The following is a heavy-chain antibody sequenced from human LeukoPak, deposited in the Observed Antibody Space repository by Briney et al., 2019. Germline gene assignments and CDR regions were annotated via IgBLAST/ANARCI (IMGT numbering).Heavy chain of an antibody. CDR3: ARGNSGYDYEYYFDY. V-gene: IGHV4-4*02. J-gene: IGHJ4*02. CDR1: GGSISSSNW. Sequence: SETLSLTCAVSGGSISSSNWWSWVRQPPGKGLEWIGYIYYSGSTNYNPSLKSRVTISVDTSKNQFSLKLSSVTAADTAVYYCARGNSGYDYEYYFDYWGQGTLVTVSS. D-gene: IGHD5-12*01. CDR2: IYYSGST.